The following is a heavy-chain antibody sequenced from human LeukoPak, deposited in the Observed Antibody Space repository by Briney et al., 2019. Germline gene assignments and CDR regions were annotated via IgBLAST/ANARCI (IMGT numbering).Heavy chain of an antibody. CDR2: IFASGRV. V-gene: IGHV4-4*07. D-gene: IGHD1-26*01. CDR3: ATGATSPIPGAATYTDF. J-gene: IGHJ4*02. Sequence: SETLSLTCTVSGGSMSSHYWSWIRQPAGKGLEWIGRIFASGRVNYSPSLMSRVTMSLDMSKNPVSLKLTSVTAVDTAIYYCATGATSPIPGAATYTDFWGQGTLVTVSS. CDR1: GGSMSSHY.